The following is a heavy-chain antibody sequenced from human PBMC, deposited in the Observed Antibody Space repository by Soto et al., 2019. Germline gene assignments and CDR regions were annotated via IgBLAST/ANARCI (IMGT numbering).Heavy chain of an antibody. CDR2: ISYGVHKT. CDR3: AKLIVESAFGPSSRGGFEV. D-gene: IGHD1-26*01. Sequence: GGSLSLSCAASGFNFKTAGMHWVRQAQGKGLEWLALISYGVHKTHYEKSVKGRFTVSRDNANDMLFLQMNSLTTEDTALYYCAKLIVESAFGPSSRGGFEVWGQGTMVTVSS. J-gene: IGHJ3*01. V-gene: IGHV3-30*18. CDR1: GFNFKTAG.